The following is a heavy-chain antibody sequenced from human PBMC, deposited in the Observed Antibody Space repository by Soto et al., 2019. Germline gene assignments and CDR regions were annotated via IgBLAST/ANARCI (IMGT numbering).Heavy chain of an antibody. V-gene: IGHV1-69*01. Sequence: VQLMQSGAEVKQPGSSVKVSCEASGGTFSSHSINWVRQAPGQGLEWMGGIVTLFGTANYAQNFQGRVIITADQSTSTVYMDLSSLRSDDTAVYYCAREVGYGDCSAALLDWGQGTLVTVSS. CDR2: IVTLFGTA. D-gene: IGHD4-17*01. CDR3: AREVGYGDCSAALLD. CDR1: GGTFSSHS. J-gene: IGHJ4*02.